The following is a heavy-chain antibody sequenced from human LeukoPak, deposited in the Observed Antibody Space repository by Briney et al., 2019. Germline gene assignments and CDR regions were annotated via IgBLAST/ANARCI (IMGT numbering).Heavy chain of an antibody. V-gene: IGHV1-2*02. Sequence: ASVRVSCKASGYTFTDYYMHWVRQAPGQGLEWMGWINPNSGGTHYAQKFQGRVTMSRDTSTSAAYMELSRLRSDDTAVYYCARAAVVTGSTATFDPWGQGTLVTVSS. J-gene: IGHJ5*02. CDR1: GYTFTDYY. D-gene: IGHD2-8*02. CDR3: ARAAVVTGSTATFDP. CDR2: INPNSGGT.